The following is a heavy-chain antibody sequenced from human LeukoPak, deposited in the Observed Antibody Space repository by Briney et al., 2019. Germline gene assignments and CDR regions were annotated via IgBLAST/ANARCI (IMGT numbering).Heavy chain of an antibody. CDR2: MYYSGTT. J-gene: IGHJ5*02. V-gene: IGHV4-59*01. CDR3: ARHLGYCSSTSCYPWFDP. CDR1: GGSISSYY. D-gene: IGHD2-2*01. Sequence: KPSETLSFTCSVSGGSISSYYWSWIRQPPGKGLEWIGYMYYSGTTNYNPSLKSRVTISVDMSKNQFSLKLRSVTAADTAMYYCARHLGYCSSTSCYPWFDPWGQGTLVTVSS.